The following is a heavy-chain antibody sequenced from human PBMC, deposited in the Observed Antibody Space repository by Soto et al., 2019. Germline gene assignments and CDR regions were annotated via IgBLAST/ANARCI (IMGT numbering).Heavy chain of an antibody. J-gene: IGHJ4*02. CDR3: ARLGYYDSNGYYFLGY. CDR1: GYSFTSYW. Sequence: GESLKISCKGSGYSFTSYWIGWVRQMPGKGLEWMGIIYPGDSDTRYSPSFQGQVTISADKSISTAYLQWSSLKASDTAMYYCARLGYYDSNGYYFLGYWGQGTLVTVSS. D-gene: IGHD3-22*01. V-gene: IGHV5-51*01. CDR2: IYPGDSDT.